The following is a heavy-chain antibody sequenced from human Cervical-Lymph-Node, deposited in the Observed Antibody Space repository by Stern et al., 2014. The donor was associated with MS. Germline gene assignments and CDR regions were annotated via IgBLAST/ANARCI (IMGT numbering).Heavy chain of an antibody. CDR2: INPSGGST. V-gene: IGHV1-46*01. CDR1: RYTFTTYY. Sequence: QVQLVQSGAEVKKPGASVKVSCKASRYTFTTYYMHWVRQAPGQGLEWMGIINPSGGSTSYAQKFQGRVTMTRDTSTSTIYMELSSLRSEDTAVYYCAREVVEWGHDAFDIWGQGTMVTVSS. J-gene: IGHJ3*02. D-gene: IGHD1-26*01. CDR3: AREVVEWGHDAFDI.